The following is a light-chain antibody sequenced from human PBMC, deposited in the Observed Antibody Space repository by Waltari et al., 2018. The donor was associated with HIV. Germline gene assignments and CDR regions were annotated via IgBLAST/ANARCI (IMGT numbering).Light chain of an antibody. V-gene: IGLV6-57*01. CDR3: QSYDSNNNWV. CDR2: EDD. CDR1: SGTFPSTY. Sequence: NFMLTQPHSVSDSPAKTVTISCTRTSGTFPSTYLQCYQQRPGSSPTTVIYEDDQRPSGVPDRFSGSIDSSSNSASLTISGLKTEDEAEYYCQSYDSNNNWVFGGGTKLTVL. J-gene: IGLJ3*02.